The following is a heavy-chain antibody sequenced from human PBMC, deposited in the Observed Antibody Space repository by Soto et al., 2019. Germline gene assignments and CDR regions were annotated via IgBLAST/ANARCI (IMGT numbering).Heavy chain of an antibody. CDR2: IIPIFGTA. CDR3: ARDKGYYGSGSYAQTYYYYGMDV. J-gene: IGHJ6*02. CDR1: GGTFSSYA. V-gene: IGHV1-69*12. D-gene: IGHD3-10*01. Sequence: QVQLVQSGAEVKKPGSSVKVSCKASGGTFSSYAISWVRQAPGQGLEWMGGIIPIFGTANYAQKFQGRVTITADESTSTAYMELSSLRSEDTAVYYCARDKGYYGSGSYAQTYYYYGMDVWGQGTTVTVSS.